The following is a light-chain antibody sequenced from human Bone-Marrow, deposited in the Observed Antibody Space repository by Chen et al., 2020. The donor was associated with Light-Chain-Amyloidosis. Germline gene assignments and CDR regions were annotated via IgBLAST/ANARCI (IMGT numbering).Light chain of an antibody. J-gene: IGKJ4*01. CDR3: HQYGTSPLT. Sequence: EMVLTQSPGTLSLSPGEGANLSCRASQTISSNYVTWYQQKLDQSPRLLIYGSSSRATGIPDRFTGSESGTDFTLTINRLEPEDFAMYYCHQYGTSPLTFGGGTKVEIK. CDR1: QTISSNY. CDR2: GSS. V-gene: IGKV3-20*01.